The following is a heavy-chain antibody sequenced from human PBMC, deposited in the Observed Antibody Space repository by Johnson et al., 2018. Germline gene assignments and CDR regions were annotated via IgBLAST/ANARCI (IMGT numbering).Heavy chain of an antibody. V-gene: IGHV3-15*07. Sequence: VQLVQSGGGLVKPGGSLRLSCAASGFTFSNAWMNWVRQAPGKGLEWVGRIQSKTDGGTTDYAAPVKGRFTISRDDSKNTLYLQMNSLKNEETAVFYCTTEYDFWSGYYRDAFDIWGQGTMVTVSS. CDR2: IQSKTDGGTT. J-gene: IGHJ3*02. CDR3: TTEYDFWSGYYRDAFDI. D-gene: IGHD3-3*01. CDR1: GFTFSNAW.